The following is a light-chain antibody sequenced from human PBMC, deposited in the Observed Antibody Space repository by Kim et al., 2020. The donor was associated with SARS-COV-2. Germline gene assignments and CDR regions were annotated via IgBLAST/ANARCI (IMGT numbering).Light chain of an antibody. CDR1: TPNIGSNY. V-gene: IGLV1-47*01. CDR3: AAWDDSLSGWV. J-gene: IGLJ3*02. Sequence: QRITISCSESTPNIGSNYVYWYQQIPGTAPNLLIYRNNQRASGVPDRFSGSKSGTSASLAISGLRSEDEADYYCAAWDDSLSGWVFGGGTQLTVL. CDR2: RNN.